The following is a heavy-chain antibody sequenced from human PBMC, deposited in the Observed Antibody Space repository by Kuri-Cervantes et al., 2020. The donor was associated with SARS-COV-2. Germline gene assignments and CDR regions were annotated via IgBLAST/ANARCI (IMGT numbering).Heavy chain of an antibody. D-gene: IGHD1-14*01. CDR1: GFTFRNYA. V-gene: IGHV3-9*01. Sequence: SLKISCVASGFTFRNYAMSWVRQAPGKGLEWVAVISWNSVDTSYADSVKGRFTISRGNSKNSLYLQMNSLRAEDTAVYYCAKAPRYTPSSRQVSYFDDWGQGTTVTVSS. CDR2: ISWNSVDT. CDR3: AKAPRYTPSSRQVSYFDD. J-gene: IGHJ4*01.